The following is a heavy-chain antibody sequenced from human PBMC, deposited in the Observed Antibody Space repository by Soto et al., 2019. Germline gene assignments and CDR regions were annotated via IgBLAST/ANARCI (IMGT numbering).Heavy chain of an antibody. J-gene: IGHJ4*02. Sequence: GGSLRLSCAASGFTFSSYSMNWVRQAPGKGLEWVSYISSSSSTIYYADSVNGRFTISRDNAKNSLYLQMNSLRAEDTAVYYCARDGPPGASIVFDYWGQGTLVTVSS. D-gene: IGHD3-16*02. V-gene: IGHV3-48*01. CDR3: ARDGPPGASIVFDY. CDR2: ISSSSSTI. CDR1: GFTFSSYS.